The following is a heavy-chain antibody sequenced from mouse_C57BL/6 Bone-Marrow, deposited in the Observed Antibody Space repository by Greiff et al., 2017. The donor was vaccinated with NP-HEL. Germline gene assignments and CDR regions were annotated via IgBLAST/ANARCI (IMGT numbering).Heavy chain of an antibody. J-gene: IGHJ4*01. CDR2: IYPGSGST. CDR3: ARSVIPYAMDY. V-gene: IGHV1-55*01. Sequence: QVHVKQPGAELVKPGASVKMSCKASGYTFTSYWITWVKQRPGQGLEWIGDIYPGSGSTNYNEKFKSKATLTVDTSSSTAYMQLSSLTSEDSAVYYCARSVIPYAMDYWGQGTSVTVSS. CDR1: GYTFTSYW.